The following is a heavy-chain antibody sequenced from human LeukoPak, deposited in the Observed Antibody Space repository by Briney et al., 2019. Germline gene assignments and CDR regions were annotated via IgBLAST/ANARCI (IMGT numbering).Heavy chain of an antibody. D-gene: IGHD1-14*01. CDR3: ARPPGSINSYLDY. CDR2: IWYDGSRK. CDR1: GFTFNING. J-gene: IGHJ4*02. V-gene: IGHV3-30*02. Sequence: PGGSLRLSCVSSGFTFNINGMHWIRQAPGKGLEWVAFIWYDGSRKFYADSVKGRFTISRDNSKNTLYLQMDSLRDEDTAMYFCARPPGSINSYLDYWGQGNMVTVSP.